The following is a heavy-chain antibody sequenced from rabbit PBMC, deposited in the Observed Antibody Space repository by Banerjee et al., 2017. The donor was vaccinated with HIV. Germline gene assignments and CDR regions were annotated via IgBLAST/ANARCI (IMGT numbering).Heavy chain of an antibody. CDR1: GFSFSSSYY. CDR3: ARDPLGTDYYMAYYFNL. D-gene: IGHD1-1*01. J-gene: IGHJ4*01. CDR2: IYAGSSGST. V-gene: IGHV1S40*01. Sequence: QSLEESGGDLVKPGASLTLTCTASGFSFSSSYYMCWVRQAPGKGLEWIACIYAGSSGSTYYASWAKGRFTISKTSSTTVTLQMTSLTAADTATYFCARDPLGTDYYMAYYFNLWGPGTLVTVS.